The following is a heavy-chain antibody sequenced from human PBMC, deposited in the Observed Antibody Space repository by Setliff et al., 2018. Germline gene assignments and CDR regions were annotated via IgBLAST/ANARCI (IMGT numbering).Heavy chain of an antibody. CDR2: INTNSGDT. CDR3: VRGPGPSVVVAIPFDH. Sequence: GASVKVSCKTSPYSFSGYYIHWVRQAPGQGLEWMGWINTNSGDTRYAQKFQGRVTMTRDTSISTAYMELTSLRYDDTAVYYCVRGPGPSVVVAIPFDHWGQGSLVTVSS. V-gene: IGHV1-2*02. CDR1: PYSFSGYY. J-gene: IGHJ4*02. D-gene: IGHD5-12*01.